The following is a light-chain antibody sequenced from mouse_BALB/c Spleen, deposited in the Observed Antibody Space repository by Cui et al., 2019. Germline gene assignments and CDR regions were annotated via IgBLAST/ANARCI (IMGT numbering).Light chain of an antibody. J-gene: IGKJ2*01. CDR2: DTS. Sequence: QIVLTQSPAIMSASPGEKVTMTCSASSSVSYMHWYQQKSGTSPKRYIYDTSKLASGVPARFSGRGSGTSYYLTISSMEAEDAATYYCQQWNCNPPTFGGGTKLEIK. V-gene: IGKV4-59*01. CDR1: SSVSY. CDR3: QQWNCNPPT.